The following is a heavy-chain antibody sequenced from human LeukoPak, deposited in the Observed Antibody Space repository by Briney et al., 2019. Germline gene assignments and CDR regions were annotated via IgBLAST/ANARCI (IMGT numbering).Heavy chain of an antibody. CDR1: GLTFSSYW. CDR2: IKQDGSEK. V-gene: IGHV3-7*01. Sequence: GGSLRLSCAASGLTFSSYWMSWVRQAPGKGLEWVANIKQDGSEKYYVDSVKGRFTISRDNAKNSLYLQMNSLRAEDTAVYYCARDGTSDAFDIWGQGTMVTVSS. CDR3: ARDGTSDAFDI. J-gene: IGHJ3*02.